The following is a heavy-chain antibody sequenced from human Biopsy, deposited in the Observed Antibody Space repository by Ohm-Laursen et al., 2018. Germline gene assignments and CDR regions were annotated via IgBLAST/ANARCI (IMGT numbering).Heavy chain of an antibody. CDR2: ISWDSGRI. CDR3: KKDVIPAGTDV. V-gene: IGHV3-9*01. Sequence: SLRLSCAASGFTVNDHAMHWVRQPPGKGLEWVSGISWDSGRIGYADSVKGRFTVYREKHKKSLYLEMNRLRPEDTALYFCKKDVIPAGTDVWGKGKTVTVSS. J-gene: IGHJ6*04. CDR1: GFTVNDHA. D-gene: IGHD2-21*01.